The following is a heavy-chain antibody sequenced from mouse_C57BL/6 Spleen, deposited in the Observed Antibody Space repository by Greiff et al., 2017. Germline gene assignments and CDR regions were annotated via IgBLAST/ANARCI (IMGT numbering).Heavy chain of an antibody. J-gene: IGHJ4*01. V-gene: IGHV1-72*01. D-gene: IGHD1-1*01. CDR3: ARTLGSSYVGAMDY. CDR2: IDPNSGGT. Sequence: QVQLKQPGAELVKPGASVKLSCKASGYTFTSYWMHWVKQRPGRGLEWIGRIDPNSGGTKYNEKFKSKATLTVDKPSSTAYMQLSSLTSEDSAVYYCARTLGSSYVGAMDYWGQGTAVTVSS. CDR1: GYTFTSYW.